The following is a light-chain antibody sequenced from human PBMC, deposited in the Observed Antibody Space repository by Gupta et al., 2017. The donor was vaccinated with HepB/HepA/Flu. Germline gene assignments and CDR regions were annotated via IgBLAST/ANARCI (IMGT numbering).Light chain of an antibody. CDR1: QSVNSN. CDR2: DAS. J-gene: IGKJ1*01. CDR3: QQYNDWPPWT. Sequence: ETVMTQSPGTLSVSPGERATLSCRASQSVNSNLAWYQQKPGQAPTLLIYDASTRATGIPDRFRGGGSGTEFTLTISSRQSEDFAIYYCQQYNDWPPWTFGQGTKVESK. V-gene: IGKV3-15*01.